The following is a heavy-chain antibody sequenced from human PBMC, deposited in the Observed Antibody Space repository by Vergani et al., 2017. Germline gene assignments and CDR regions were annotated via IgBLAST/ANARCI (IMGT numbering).Heavy chain of an antibody. CDR3: ARRFWFGELYYGMDV. CDR1: GGTFSSYA. V-gene: IGHV1-2*02. CDR2: INPNSGGT. J-gene: IGHJ6*02. Sequence: QVQLVQSGAEVKKPGSSVKVSCKASGGTFSSYAISWVRQAPGQGLEWMGGINPNSGGTNYAQKFQGRVTMTRDTSISTAYMELSRLRSDDTAVYYCARRFWFGELYYGMDVWGQGTTVTVSS. D-gene: IGHD3-10*01.